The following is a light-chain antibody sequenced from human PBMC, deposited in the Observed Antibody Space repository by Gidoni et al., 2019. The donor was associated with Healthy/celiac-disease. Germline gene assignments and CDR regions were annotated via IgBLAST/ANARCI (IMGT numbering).Light chain of an antibody. CDR2: GAS. CDR3: QQYGSSPWT. V-gene: IGKV3-20*01. J-gene: IGKJ1*01. Sequence: DIVLTPSPGTLSLSPGERATLSCRASQSVSSSYLAWYQQKPGQAPRLRIYGASSRATGIPDRFSGSGSGTDFTLTISRLEPEDFAVYYCQQYGSSPWTFGQGTKVEIK. CDR1: QSVSSSY.